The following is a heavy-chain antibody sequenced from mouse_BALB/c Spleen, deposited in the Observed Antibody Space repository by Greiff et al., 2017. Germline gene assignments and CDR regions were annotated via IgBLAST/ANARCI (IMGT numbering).Heavy chain of an antibody. CDR3: AKGGSTMITRGFAY. CDR1: GFSLTSYG. J-gene: IGHJ3*01. V-gene: IGHV2-3*01. Sequence: VMLVESGPGLVAPSQSLSITCTVSGFSLTSYGVSWVRQPPGKGLEWLGVIWGDGSTNYHSALISRLSISKDNSKSQVFLKLNSLQTDDTATYYCAKGGSTMITRGFAYWGQGTLVTVSA. CDR2: IWGDGST. D-gene: IGHD2-4*01.